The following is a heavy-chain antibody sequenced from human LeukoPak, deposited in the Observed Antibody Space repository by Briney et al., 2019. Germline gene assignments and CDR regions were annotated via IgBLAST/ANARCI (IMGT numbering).Heavy chain of an antibody. CDR1: GFTLSSYA. J-gene: IGHJ4*02. CDR2: ISYDGSNK. D-gene: IGHD3-10*01. V-gene: IGHV3-30*04. Sequence: GRSLRLSCAASGFTLSSYAMHWVRQAPGKGLEWVALISYDGSNKYYADSVKGRFTISRDNSKNTLYLQTNSLRAEDTAVYYCARGHGGYLDYWGQGTLVTVSS. CDR3: ARGHGGYLDY.